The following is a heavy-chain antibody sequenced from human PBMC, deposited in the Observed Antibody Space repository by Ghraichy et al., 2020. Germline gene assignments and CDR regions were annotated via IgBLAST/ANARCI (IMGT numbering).Heavy chain of an antibody. Sequence: GESLNISCAASGFTFSSYAMSWVRQAPGKGLEWVSAISGSGGSTYYADSVKGRFTISRDNSKNTLYLQMNSLRAEDTAVYYCAKEVLPGGYGSKWGLAREGYFDYWGQGTLVTVSS. CDR3: AKEVLPGGYGSKWGLAREGYFDY. CDR1: GFTFSSYA. D-gene: IGHD3-10*01. V-gene: IGHV3-23*01. CDR2: ISGSGGST. J-gene: IGHJ4*02.